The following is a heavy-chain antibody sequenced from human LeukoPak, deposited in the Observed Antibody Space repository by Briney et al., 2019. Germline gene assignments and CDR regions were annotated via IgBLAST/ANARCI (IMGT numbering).Heavy chain of an antibody. CDR3: ARGIRLYSGYDFLRY. Sequence: SETLSLTCAGYGGSFSGYYWSWIRQPPGKGLEWIGEINHSGSTNYNASLKSRVTISVDTSKNQFSLKLSSVTAADTAVYYCARGIRLYSGYDFLRYWGQGTLVTVSS. CDR1: GGSFSGYY. J-gene: IGHJ4*02. CDR2: INHSGST. V-gene: IGHV4-34*01. D-gene: IGHD5-12*01.